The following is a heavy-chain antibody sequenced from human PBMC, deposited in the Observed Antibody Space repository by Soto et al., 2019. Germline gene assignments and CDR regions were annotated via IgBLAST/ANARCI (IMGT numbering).Heavy chain of an antibody. D-gene: IGHD3-22*01. CDR3: ALSLRPYDSSGYYYA. CDR1: GYTFTGYY. CDR2: INPNSGGT. Sequence: ASVKVSCKASGYTFTGYYMHWVRQAPGQGLEWMGWINPNSGGTNYAQKFQGRVTMTRDTSISTAYMELSRLRSDDTAAYYCALSLRPYDSSGYYYAWGQGTLVTVSS. J-gene: IGHJ5*02. V-gene: IGHV1-2*02.